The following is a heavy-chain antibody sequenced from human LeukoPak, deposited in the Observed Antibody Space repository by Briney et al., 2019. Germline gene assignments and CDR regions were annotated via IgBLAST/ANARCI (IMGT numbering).Heavy chain of an antibody. CDR2: IYYDDSET. V-gene: IGHV5-51*01. CDR1: GYSFTNDW. J-gene: IGHJ5*02. D-gene: IGHD5-24*01. CDR3: ARQGDGYINNYFDP. Sequence: GESLKISCKGGGYSFTNDWIVWVRQMPGKGLEWMGVIYYDDSETQYSPSFQGQVTISVDKSISTVYLQWSSLKASDTAMYYCARQGDGYINNYFDPWGQGTLVTVSS.